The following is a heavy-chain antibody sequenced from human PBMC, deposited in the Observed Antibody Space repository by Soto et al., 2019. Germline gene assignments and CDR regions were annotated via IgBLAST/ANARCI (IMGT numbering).Heavy chain of an antibody. CDR1: GGSISSGYYY. CDR2: IYYSGNT. V-gene: IGHV4-30-4*01. Sequence: PSETLSLTCSVSGGSISSGYYYWSWLRQPPGKGLAWLGNIYYSGNTYYNPSLKSRLIISIDTSNNQFSLKVGSVTAADTAVDYGTRSSLNGMGCWDQGTRVTVSS. CDR3: TRSSLNGMGC. J-gene: IGHJ6*02.